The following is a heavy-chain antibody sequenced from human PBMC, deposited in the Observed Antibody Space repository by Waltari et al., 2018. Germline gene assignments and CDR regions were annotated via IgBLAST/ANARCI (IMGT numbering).Heavy chain of an antibody. D-gene: IGHD3-22*01. J-gene: IGHJ4*02. CDR1: GFTFSSYE. V-gene: IGHV3-48*03. Sequence: EVQLVESGGGLVQPGGSLRLSCAASGFTFSSYEMHWVRQAPGKGLEWVAHISNSGSTIYYADSVKGRFTISRDDAKNSLYLQMNSLRAEDTAVYYCAREKYYYDRAGLDYWGQGTLVTVSS. CDR2: ISNSGSTI. CDR3: AREKYYYDRAGLDY.